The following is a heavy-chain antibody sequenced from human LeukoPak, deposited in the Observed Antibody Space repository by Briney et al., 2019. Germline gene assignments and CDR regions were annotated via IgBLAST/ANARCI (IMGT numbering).Heavy chain of an antibody. CDR1: GFTFSLYS. Sequence: PGGSLRLSCAASGFTFSLYSMNWVRQAPGKGLEWVSSITSTSSDINYADSVKGRFTISRDNAKNSMYLQMNSLRAEDTAVYYCARDYYASGSYFGNFDYWGQGTLVTVSS. CDR3: ARDYYASGSYFGNFDY. V-gene: IGHV3-21*01. J-gene: IGHJ4*02. CDR2: ITSTSSDI. D-gene: IGHD3-10*01.